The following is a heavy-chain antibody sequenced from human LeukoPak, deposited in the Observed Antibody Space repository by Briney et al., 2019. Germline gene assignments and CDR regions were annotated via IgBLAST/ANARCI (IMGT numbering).Heavy chain of an antibody. J-gene: IGHJ6*03. D-gene: IGHD3-10*01. V-gene: IGHV1-69*13. CDR3: ASCMSITMVRGEYYYYMDV. CDR2: IIPIFGTA. Sequence: SVKVSCKASGGTFSSYAISWVRQAPGQGLEGMGGIIPIFGTANYAQKFQGRVTITADESTSTAYMELSSLRSQDTAVYYCASCMSITMVRGEYYYYMDVWGKGTTVTISS. CDR1: GGTFSSYA.